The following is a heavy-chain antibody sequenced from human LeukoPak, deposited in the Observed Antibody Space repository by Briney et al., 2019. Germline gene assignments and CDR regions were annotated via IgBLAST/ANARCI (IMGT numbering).Heavy chain of an antibody. CDR1: GYTFPSYW. J-gene: IGHJ4*02. Sequence: GESLRIFCKGSGYTFPSYWIGWVRQMPGEGLEWIGIIYPGNSDARFSPSFQGQVTISADKSITTAYLQWSSLKASDTAVYYCARILEGYCDTASCYTLDYWGQGTLVTVSS. CDR3: ARILEGYCDTASCYTLDY. V-gene: IGHV5-51*01. CDR2: IYPGNSDA. D-gene: IGHD2-2*02.